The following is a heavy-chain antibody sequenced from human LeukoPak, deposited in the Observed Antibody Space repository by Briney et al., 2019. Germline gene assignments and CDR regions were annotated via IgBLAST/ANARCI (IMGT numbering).Heavy chain of an antibody. CDR1: GYTFTSYY. V-gene: IGHV1-46*01. Sequence: ASVKVSCKASGYTFTSYYMHWVRQAPGQGLEWMGIINPSGGSTSYAQKFQGRVTVTRDTSTTTVYLELSSLRSEDTAVYYCVRDGGDFWSGPVAFDIWGQGTMVTVSS. CDR3: VRDGGDFWSGPVAFDI. D-gene: IGHD3-3*01. J-gene: IGHJ3*02. CDR2: INPSGGST.